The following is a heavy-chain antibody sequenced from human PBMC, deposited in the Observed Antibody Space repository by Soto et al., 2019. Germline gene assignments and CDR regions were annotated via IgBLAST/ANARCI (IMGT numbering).Heavy chain of an antibody. CDR3: ARDLAVVTWDAFDI. Sequence: GGSLRLSCAASGFTFSSYWVSWVRQAPGKGLEWVANIKQDGSEKYYVDSVKGRFTISRDNAKNSLYLQMNSLRAEDTAVYYCARDLAVVTWDAFDIWGQGTMVTVSS. CDR1: GFTFSSYW. J-gene: IGHJ3*02. D-gene: IGHD2-15*01. CDR2: IKQDGSEK. V-gene: IGHV3-7*03.